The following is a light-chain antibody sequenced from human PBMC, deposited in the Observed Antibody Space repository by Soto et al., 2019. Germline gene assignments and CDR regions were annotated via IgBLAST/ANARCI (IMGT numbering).Light chain of an antibody. CDR3: LQDYHHPLI. CDR2: AAS. Sequence: AIQMTQSPSSLSASVGDRVTITCWASQGIRNDLGWYQQKPGKAPKLLIYAASTLQSGVPSRFSGSGSGTDFTLTISSLQPEDFATYYCLQDYHHPLIFGGGTKVEIE. CDR1: QGIRND. J-gene: IGKJ4*01. V-gene: IGKV1-6*01.